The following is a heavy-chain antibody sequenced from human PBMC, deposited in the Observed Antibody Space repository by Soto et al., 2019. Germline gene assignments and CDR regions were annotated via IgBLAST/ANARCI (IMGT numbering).Heavy chain of an antibody. V-gene: IGHV4-30-4*01. J-gene: IGHJ4*02. D-gene: IGHD7-27*01. Sequence: QVQLQESGPRLVSPSQTLSLTCTVSGGSSSSAAYCWSWIRQSPDKGLEWIGHIYDGGTTYSSPSLKGRVTISADTSETQFSLKLSSVSAADTAVYYCARGPSGDKIDYWGQGIQVTVSS. CDR1: GGSSSSAAYC. CDR2: IYDGGTT. CDR3: ARGPSGDKIDY.